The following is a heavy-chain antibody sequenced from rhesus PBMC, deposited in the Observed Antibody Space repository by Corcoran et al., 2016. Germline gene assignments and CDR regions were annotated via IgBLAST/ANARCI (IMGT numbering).Heavy chain of an antibody. V-gene: IGHV3S16*01. J-gene: IGHJ1*01. CDR3: TSGVGPEYFEF. Sequence: EVQLVESGGGLVQPGGSLRLSCAASGFTFSDYYMSWVRQVPGKGMEWCSSISSASSYIYDADSVKGRFTISRDNAKNSLSLQMNSLKTEDTAVYYCTSGVGPEYFEFWGQGALVTVSS. CDR1: GFTFSDYY. D-gene: IGHD2-15*01. CDR2: ISSASSYI.